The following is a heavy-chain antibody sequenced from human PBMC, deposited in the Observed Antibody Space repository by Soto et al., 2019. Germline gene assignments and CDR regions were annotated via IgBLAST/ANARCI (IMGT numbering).Heavy chain of an antibody. CDR2: ISSSSSYT. J-gene: IGHJ4*02. CDR3: ARDLFGSSSTCPDY. V-gene: IGHV3-11*05. Sequence: QVQLVESGGGLVKPGGSLRLSCAASGFTFSVYYMSWIRQAPGKGLEWVSYISSSSSYTNYADSVKGRFTISRDNAKNSRYLQMNSLRAEDTAVYYCARDLFGSSSTCPDYWGQGTLVTVSS. CDR1: GFTFSVYY. D-gene: IGHD6-13*01.